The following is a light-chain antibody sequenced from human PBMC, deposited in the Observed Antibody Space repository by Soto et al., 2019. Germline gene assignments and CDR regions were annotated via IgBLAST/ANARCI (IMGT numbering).Light chain of an antibody. CDR3: QQSYNSPQT. CDR2: AAS. CDR1: QTIMTY. J-gene: IGKJ1*01. Sequence: DIQMTQSPSSLSASVGDEVTITCRASQTIMTYLNWYQLNPGKPPRLLIYAASSLQSGVPSRFSGSGSGTDFTLTISSLQPEDFEAYSCQQSYNSPQTLGRGTKVDIK. V-gene: IGKV1-39*01.